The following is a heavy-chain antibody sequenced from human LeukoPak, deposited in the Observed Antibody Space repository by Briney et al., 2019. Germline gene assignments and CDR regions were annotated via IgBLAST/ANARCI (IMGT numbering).Heavy chain of an antibody. V-gene: IGHV1-18*01. Sequence: GASVKVSFKASGYTFSNFGISWVRQAPGQGLEWMGWISGNNDNPNYAQKLQGRLTVTTDSSTSTAYMELRNLRSDDTAVYYCARDGTSTDDYWGQGTLVTVSS. CDR1: GYTFSNFG. D-gene: IGHD2-2*01. CDR2: ISGNNDNP. J-gene: IGHJ4*02. CDR3: ARDGTSTDDY.